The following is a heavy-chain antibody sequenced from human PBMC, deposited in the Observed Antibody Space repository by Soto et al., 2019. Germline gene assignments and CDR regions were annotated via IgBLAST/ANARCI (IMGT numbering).Heavy chain of an antibody. Sequence: SETLSLTCTVSGGSISSGGYYWSWIRQHPGKGLEWIGYIYYSGSTYYNPSLKSRVTISVDTSKNQFSLKLSSVTAADTAVYYCASQYSGYDYWFDPWGQGTLVTVSS. V-gene: IGHV4-31*03. CDR3: ASQYSGYDYWFDP. J-gene: IGHJ5*02. CDR1: GGSISSGGYY. CDR2: IYYSGST. D-gene: IGHD5-12*01.